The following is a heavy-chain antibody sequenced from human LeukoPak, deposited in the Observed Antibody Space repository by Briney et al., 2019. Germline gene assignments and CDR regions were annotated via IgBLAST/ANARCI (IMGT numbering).Heavy chain of an antibody. CDR1: GGSVSSGPYY. V-gene: IGHV4-61*01. CDR3: ARDGGSYSDIAEYFQH. Sequence: PSETLSLTCTVSGGSVSSGPYYWSWIRQPPGKGLEWIGYTYHSGNTNYNPSLKSRVTISVDRSKNQFSLKLSSVTAADTAVYYCARDGGSYSDIAEYFQHWGQGTLVTVSS. CDR2: TYHSGNT. J-gene: IGHJ1*01. D-gene: IGHD4-17*01.